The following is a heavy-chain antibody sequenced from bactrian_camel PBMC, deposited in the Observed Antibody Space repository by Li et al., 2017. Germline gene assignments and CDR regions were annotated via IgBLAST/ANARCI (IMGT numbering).Heavy chain of an antibody. CDR1: GFTFSSFD. J-gene: IGHJ4*01. Sequence: VQLVESGGGLVQPGGSLRLSCAASGFTFSSFDMNWVRQAPGKGLEWVATIHVDGSITYWADSVKGRFTISRDNAKNTLYLQLNSLKTEDTAMYYCASADADGSSVRGSAVTELRYWGQGTQVTVS. CDR3: ASADADGSSVRGSAVTELRY. CDR2: IHVDGSIT. D-gene: IGHD3*01. V-gene: IGHV3S40*01.